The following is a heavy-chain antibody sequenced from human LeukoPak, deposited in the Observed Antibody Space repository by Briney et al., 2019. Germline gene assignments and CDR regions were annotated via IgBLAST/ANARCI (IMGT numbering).Heavy chain of an antibody. CDR3: ARGFYGVQVLAAIDF. V-gene: IGHV4-34*01. J-gene: IGHJ3*01. Sequence: SETLSLTCAVYGGSFSGYYWSWIRQPPGKGLEWIGEINHSGSTNYNPSLKSRVTISVDTSKNEFSLKLSSVSAADTAVYYCARGFYGVQVLAAIDFWGQGTFVTVSS. CDR1: GGSFSGYY. D-gene: IGHD2-8*01. CDR2: INHSGST.